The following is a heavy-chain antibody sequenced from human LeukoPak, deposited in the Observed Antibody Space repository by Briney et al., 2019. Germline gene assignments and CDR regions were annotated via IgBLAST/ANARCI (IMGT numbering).Heavy chain of an antibody. D-gene: IGHD5-18*01. CDR1: GGTLSGYY. Sequence: PSETLSLTCAVYGGTLSGYYWGWIRQPPGKGLEWIGEINRSGSTNYNPSLKSRVTISVDTSKNQFSLKVNSVTAADTAVYYCARRRGNSYGSIWGQGTLVTVSS. J-gene: IGHJ4*02. CDR2: INRSGST. V-gene: IGHV4-34*01. CDR3: ARRRGNSYGSI.